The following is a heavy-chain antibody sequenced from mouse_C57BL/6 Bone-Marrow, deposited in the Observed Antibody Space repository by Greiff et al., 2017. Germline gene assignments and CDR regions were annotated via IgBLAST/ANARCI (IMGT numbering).Heavy chain of an antibody. CDR3: ARDWDYFDY. CDR1: GYAFSTYW. D-gene: IGHD4-1*01. J-gene: IGHJ2*01. CDR2: IYPGDGDT. V-gene: IGHV1-80*01. Sequence: VQVVESGAELVKPGASVKISCKVSGYAFSTYWMNWVKQRPGKGLEWIGQIYPGDGDTNYNGKFKGKATLTADKSSSTAYMQLSSLTAEDSAVYFCARDWDYFDYWGQGTTLTVSS.